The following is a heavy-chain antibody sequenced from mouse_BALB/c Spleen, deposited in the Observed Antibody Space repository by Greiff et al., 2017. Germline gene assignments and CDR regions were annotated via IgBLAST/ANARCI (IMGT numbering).Heavy chain of an antibody. CDR1: GFNIKDTY. CDR2: IDPANGNT. J-gene: IGHJ1*01. CDR3: AGYYGRSDWYFDV. D-gene: IGHD1-1*01. V-gene: IGHV14-3*02. Sequence: EVKLQESGAELVKPGASVKLSCTASGFNIKDTYMHWVKQRPEQGLEWIGRIDPANGNTKYDPKFQGKATITADTSSNTAYLQHSSLTSEDTAVYYCAGYYGRSDWYFDVWGAGTTVTVSS.